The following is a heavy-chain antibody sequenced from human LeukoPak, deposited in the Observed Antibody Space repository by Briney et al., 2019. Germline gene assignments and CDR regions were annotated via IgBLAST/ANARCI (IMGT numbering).Heavy chain of an antibody. J-gene: IGHJ6*02. CDR1: GFTFSSYA. Sequence: GGSLRLSCAASGFTFSSYAMSWVRQAPGKGLEWVSAISGSGGSTYYADSVKGRFTISRDNSKNTLYLQMNSLRAEDTAVYYCAIGHSYDSSPGRAVWGQGPTATAPS. CDR3: AIGHSYDSSPGRAV. V-gene: IGHV3-23*01. D-gene: IGHD3-22*01. CDR2: ISGSGGST.